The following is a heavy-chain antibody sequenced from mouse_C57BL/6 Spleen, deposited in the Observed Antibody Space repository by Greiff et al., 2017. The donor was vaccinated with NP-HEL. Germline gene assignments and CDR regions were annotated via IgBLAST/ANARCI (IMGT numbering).Heavy chain of an antibody. CDR3: ARRDYGNYWFAY. D-gene: IGHD2-1*01. V-gene: IGHV1-18*01. J-gene: IGHJ3*01. CDR2: INPNNGGT. Sequence: EVKLMESGPELVKPGASVKIPCKASGYTFTDYNMDWVKQSHGKSLEWIGDINPNNGGTIYNQKFKGKATLTVDKSSSTAYMELRSLTSEDTAVYYCARRDYGNYWFAYWGQGTLVTVSA. CDR1: GYTFTDYN.